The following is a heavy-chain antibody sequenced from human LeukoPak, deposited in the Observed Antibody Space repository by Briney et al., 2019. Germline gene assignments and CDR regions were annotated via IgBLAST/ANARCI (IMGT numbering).Heavy chain of an antibody. Sequence: GGSLRLSCAASGFTFSSRGMSWVRQAPGKGLEWVSGISGSGGRTFYADSVKGRITISRDNSKNTLFLQMNSLRAEDTAVYYCARDVYYGSGSPRLDYWGQGTLVTVSS. V-gene: IGHV3-23*01. CDR3: ARDVYYGSGSPRLDY. CDR1: GFTFSSRG. D-gene: IGHD3-10*01. J-gene: IGHJ4*02. CDR2: ISGSGGRT.